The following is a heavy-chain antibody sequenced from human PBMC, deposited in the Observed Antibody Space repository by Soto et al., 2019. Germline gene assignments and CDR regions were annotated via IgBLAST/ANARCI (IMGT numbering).Heavy chain of an antibody. CDR3: ARCLGVEYCTNSIWHRFQY. D-gene: IGHD2-8*01. V-gene: IGHV3-23*01. CDR2: IVGSGGDT. CDR1: GFIFGNYA. Sequence: EVQLLESGGGLVQPGGSLRLSCAASGFIFGNYAMSWGRQAPGKGMEWVSKIVGSGGDTYYAGTVKGRFSISRDNSKNTLSLQMNSLRAEDTAVYYCARCLGVEYCTNSIWHRFQYWGQGTLVTVSS. J-gene: IGHJ1*01.